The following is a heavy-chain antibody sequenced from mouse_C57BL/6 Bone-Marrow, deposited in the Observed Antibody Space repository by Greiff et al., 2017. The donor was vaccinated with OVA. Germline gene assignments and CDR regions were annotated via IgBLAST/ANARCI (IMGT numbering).Heavy chain of an antibody. V-gene: IGHV1-19*01. CDR1: GYTFTDYY. CDR3: ASHYGSSYYAMDY. CDR2: INPYNGGT. D-gene: IGHD1-1*01. J-gene: IGHJ4*01. Sequence: VQLQQSGPVLVKPGASVKMSCKASGYTFTDYYMNWVKQSHGKSLEWIGVINPYNGGTSYNQKFKGKATLTVDKSSSTAYMELNSLTSEDSAVYYCASHYGSSYYAMDYWGQGTSVTVSS.